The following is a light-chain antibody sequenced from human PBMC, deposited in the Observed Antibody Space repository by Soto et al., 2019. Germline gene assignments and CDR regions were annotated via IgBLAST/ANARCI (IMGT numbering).Light chain of an antibody. CDR3: SSYTSYTTLWV. V-gene: IGLV2-14*01. CDR1: GSDIGKYNY. Sequence: QSALTQPASVSGSPGQSITISCTGTGSDIGKYNYVSWYQQHPGKAPKLMIYGVSNRPSGVSNRFSGSKSGNAASLTISGLQAEDEADYYCSSYTSYTTLWVFGGGTKVTVL. J-gene: IGLJ3*02. CDR2: GVS.